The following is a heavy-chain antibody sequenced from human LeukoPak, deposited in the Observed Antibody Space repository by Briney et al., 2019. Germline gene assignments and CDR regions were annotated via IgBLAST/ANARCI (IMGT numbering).Heavy chain of an antibody. Sequence: ASVKVSCKASGYTFTGYYMHWVRQAPGQGLEWMGWINPNSGGTNYAQKFQDRVTMTRDTSISTAYMELSRLRSDDTAVYYCARLSGGVCTSCYKSGFDYWGQGTLVTVSS. CDR2: INPNSGGT. V-gene: IGHV1-2*02. J-gene: IGHJ4*02. D-gene: IGHD2-2*02. CDR3: ARLSGGVCTSCYKSGFDY. CDR1: GYTFTGYY.